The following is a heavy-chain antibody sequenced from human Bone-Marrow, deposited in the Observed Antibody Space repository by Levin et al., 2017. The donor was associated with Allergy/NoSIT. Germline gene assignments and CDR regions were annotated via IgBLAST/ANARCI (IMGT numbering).Heavy chain of an antibody. D-gene: IGHD1-26*01. CDR1: GFTFSSYW. J-gene: IGHJ2*01. V-gene: IGHV3-74*01. CDR2: INSDGSST. Sequence: PGGSLRLSCAASGFTFSSYWMHWVRQAPGKGLVWVSRINSDGSSTSYADSVKGRFTISRDNAKNTLYLQMNSLRAEDTAVYYCARDTTYSGSRLDYWYFDLWGRGTLVTVSS. CDR3: ARDTTYSGSRLDYWYFDL.